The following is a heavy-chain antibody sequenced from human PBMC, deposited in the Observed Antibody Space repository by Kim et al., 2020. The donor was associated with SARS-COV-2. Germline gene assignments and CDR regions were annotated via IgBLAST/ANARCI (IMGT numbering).Heavy chain of an antibody. D-gene: IGHD2-2*01. J-gene: IGHJ4*02. CDR2: ISSSAETT. CDR3: AKGTSGSFYAASGY. V-gene: IGHV3-23*01. CDR1: GFIYSNYA. Sequence: GGSLRLSCAASGFIYSNYAMSWVRQAPGKGLEWVSVISSSAETTHYAESVKGRFTISRDNSKSTLSLEMNSLRDEDTALYYCAKGTSGSFYAASGYWGQRTLVIVS.